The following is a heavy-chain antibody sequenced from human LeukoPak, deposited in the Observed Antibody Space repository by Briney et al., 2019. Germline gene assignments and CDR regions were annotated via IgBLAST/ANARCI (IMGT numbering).Heavy chain of an antibody. J-gene: IGHJ4*02. CDR3: AKRASGSGTSLYYFDY. V-gene: IGHV3-23*01. Sequence: GGSLRLSCAASGFTFSTYAMSWVRQAPGKGLEWVSAISNSGGSTFYADSVKGRFTISRDNSKNTLYLQMNSLRAEDTAVYYCAKRASGSGTSLYYFDYWGQGTLVTVSS. CDR1: GFTFSTYA. D-gene: IGHD3-10*01. CDR2: ISNSGGST.